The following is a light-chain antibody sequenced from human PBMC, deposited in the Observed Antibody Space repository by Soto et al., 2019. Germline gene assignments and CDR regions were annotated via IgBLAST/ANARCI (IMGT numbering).Light chain of an antibody. Sequence: LTQPASVSGSPGQSITISCTGTSSDFGAYNYVSWYQQYPGKVPKLLIYNVSNRPSGVSNRFSGSKSGNTASLTISGLQAEDEADYFCTSYTSGSLYVFGTGTKVTVL. V-gene: IGLV2-14*01. CDR3: TSYTSGSLYV. J-gene: IGLJ1*01. CDR2: NVS. CDR1: SSDFGAYNY.